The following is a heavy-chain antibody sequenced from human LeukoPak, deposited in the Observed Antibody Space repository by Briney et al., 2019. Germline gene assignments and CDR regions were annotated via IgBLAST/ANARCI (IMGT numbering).Heavy chain of an antibody. CDR2: IYYSGST. CDR1: XXXISSYX. CDR3: ASLIAVDAFDI. V-gene: IGHV4-59*08. Sequence: SETLSLTCTVSXXXISSYXWSWIRQPPXXXXXWIGYIYYSGSTNYNPSLKSRVTISVDTSKNQFSLKLSSVTAADTAVYYCASLIAVDAFDIWGQGTMVTVSS. D-gene: IGHD6-19*01. J-gene: IGHJ3*02.